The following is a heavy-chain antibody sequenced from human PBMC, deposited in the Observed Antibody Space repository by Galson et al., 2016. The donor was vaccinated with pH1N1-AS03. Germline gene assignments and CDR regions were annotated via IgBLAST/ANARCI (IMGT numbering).Heavy chain of an antibody. CDR2: INPSDGNT. D-gene: IGHD4/OR15-4a*01. J-gene: IGHJ6*02. V-gene: IGHV1-46*01. Sequence: SVKVSCKASGYTFTSYYIHWVRQAPGQGREWMGIINPSDGNTNYAQRFQGRVTMTRDTSTSTAYMELSSLRSDDTAVYYCARVSAGLTGYYYAMDVWGQGTTVTVSS. CDR1: GYTFTSYY. CDR3: ARVSAGLTGYYYAMDV.